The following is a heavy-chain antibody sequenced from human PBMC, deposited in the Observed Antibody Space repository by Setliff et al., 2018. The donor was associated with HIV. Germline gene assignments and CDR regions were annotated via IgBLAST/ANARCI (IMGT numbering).Heavy chain of an antibody. CDR1: GFTFSNFA. CDR3: ARYSSSWHTFDY. J-gene: IGHJ4*02. CDR2: IWYDGSNQ. V-gene: IGHV3-33*01. Sequence: GGSLRLSCAASGFTFSNFAMHWVRQAPGKGLEWVAVIWYDGSNQNYADSVKGRLTISRDNSNNILYLQMNSLTPEDTAVYHCARYSSSWHTFDYWGQGIPVTVSS. D-gene: IGHD6-13*01.